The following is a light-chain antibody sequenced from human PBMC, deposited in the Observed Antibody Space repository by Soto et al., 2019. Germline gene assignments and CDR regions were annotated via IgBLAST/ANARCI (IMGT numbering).Light chain of an antibody. CDR2: GAS. CDR3: QQYGSSPPLT. J-gene: IGKJ4*01. Sequence: EIVLTQSPGTLSLSPGERATLSCRASKSVSSSLAWYQQKPGQAPRLLIHGASSRATGIPDRFSGSGSGTDFTLTISRLEPEDFAVYYCQQYGSSPPLTFGGGTKVEIK. CDR1: KSVSSS. V-gene: IGKV3-20*01.